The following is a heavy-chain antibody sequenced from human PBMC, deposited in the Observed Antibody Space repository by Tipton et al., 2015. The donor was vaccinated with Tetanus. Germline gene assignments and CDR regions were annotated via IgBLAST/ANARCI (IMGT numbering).Heavy chain of an antibody. CDR1: GFSFSSFL. D-gene: IGHD6-19*01. V-gene: IGHV3-7*03. J-gene: IGHJ4*02. CDR2: IKHDGSEE. CDR3: VKGVAVPGDYYFDY. Sequence: SLRLSCAASGFSFSSFLMTWVRQAPGKGLELVASIKHDGSEEYYVDSVKGRFTISRDNAKNSLFLQMNSLRPEDTALYYCVKGVAVPGDYYFDYWGQGTLVTVSS.